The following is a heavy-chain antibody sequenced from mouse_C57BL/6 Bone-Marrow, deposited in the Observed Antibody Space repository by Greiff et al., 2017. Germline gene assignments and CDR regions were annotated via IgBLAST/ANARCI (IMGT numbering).Heavy chain of an antibody. D-gene: IGHD1-1*01. Sequence: VQLQQPGAELVKPGASVKLSCKASGYTFTSYWMQWVKQRPGQGLEWIGEIDPSDSYTNYNQKFKGKATLTVDTSSSTAYMQLSRLTSEDSAVYYCAREGDYYGSSYVGYYFDYWGQGTTLTVSS. CDR1: GYTFTSYW. J-gene: IGHJ2*01. V-gene: IGHV1-50*01. CDR3: AREGDYYGSSYVGYYFDY. CDR2: IDPSDSYT.